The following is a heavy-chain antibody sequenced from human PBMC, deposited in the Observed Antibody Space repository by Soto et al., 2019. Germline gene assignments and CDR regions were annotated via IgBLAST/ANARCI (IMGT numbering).Heavy chain of an antibody. V-gene: IGHV3-33*01. CDR2: ISYDDSYR. CDR3: AGGDYGDSIDF. D-gene: IGHD4-17*01. Sequence: QVHLVESGGGVVQPGKSLRLSCAASGFTFGNYGMLWVRQAPGKGLEWVALISYDDSYRYYTNSVRGRFTISRDNSKNMVFLHMNSLQGDDTAVYYCAGGDYGDSIDFWGQGTLVTVSS. J-gene: IGHJ4*02. CDR1: GFTFGNYG.